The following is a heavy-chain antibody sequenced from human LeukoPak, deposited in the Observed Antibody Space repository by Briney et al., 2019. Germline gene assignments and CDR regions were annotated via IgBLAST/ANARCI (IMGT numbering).Heavy chain of an antibody. CDR1: GFTFSSYW. CDR2: IKQDGSEK. D-gene: IGHD6-19*01. Sequence: GGSLRISCAASGFTFSSYWMSWVRQAPGKGLEWVANIKQDGSEKYYVDSVKGRFTISRDNAKNSLYLQMNSLRAEDTAVYYCARARRWHSSGWKQSNWFDPWGQGTLVTVSS. V-gene: IGHV3-7*01. CDR3: ARARRWHSSGWKQSNWFDP. J-gene: IGHJ5*02.